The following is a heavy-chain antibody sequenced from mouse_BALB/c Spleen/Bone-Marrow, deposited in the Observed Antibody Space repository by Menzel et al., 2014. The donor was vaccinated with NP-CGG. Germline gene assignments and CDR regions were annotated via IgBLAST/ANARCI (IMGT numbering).Heavy chain of an antibody. CDR1: GYSFTGYF. Sequence: EVQLQQSGPELVKPGASVKISCKASGYSFTGYFMNWVMQSHGKSLERIGRINPYNGDTFYNQKFKGKATLTVDKSSSTAHMELRSLASEDSAVYYCAREGGYYYGSSPYFDVWGAGTTVTVSS. V-gene: IGHV1-20*02. CDR3: AREGGYYYGSSPYFDV. D-gene: IGHD1-1*01. J-gene: IGHJ1*01. CDR2: INPYNGDT.